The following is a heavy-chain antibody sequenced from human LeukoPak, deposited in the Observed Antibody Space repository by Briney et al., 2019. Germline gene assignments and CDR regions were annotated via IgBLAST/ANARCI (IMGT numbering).Heavy chain of an antibody. Sequence: GGSLRLSCTASGFTFGDYAMSWVRQAPGKGLEWVGFIRSKAYGGTTEYAASVKGRFTISRDDSKSIAYLQMNSLKTEDTAVYYCTRATDYYDILTGYTRGQGTLVTVSS. CDR2: IRSKAYGGTT. D-gene: IGHD3-9*01. J-gene: IGHJ4*02. CDR3: TRATDYYDILTGYT. CDR1: GFTFGDYA. V-gene: IGHV3-49*04.